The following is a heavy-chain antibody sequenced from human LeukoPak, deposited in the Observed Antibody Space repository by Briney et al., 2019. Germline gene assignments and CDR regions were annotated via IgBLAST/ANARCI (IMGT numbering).Heavy chain of an antibody. J-gene: IGHJ6*03. D-gene: IGHD2-2*01. Sequence: GGSLRLSCAASGFTFDDYTMHWVRQPPGKGLEWVSLMTWDAGTTYYADSVKGRFTISRDNSKNSLYLQMNSLRSEDTALYYCAKGGQTAARDMDVWGKGTTVTDSS. CDR3: AKGGQTAARDMDV. CDR2: MTWDAGTT. V-gene: IGHV3-43*01. CDR1: GFTFDDYT.